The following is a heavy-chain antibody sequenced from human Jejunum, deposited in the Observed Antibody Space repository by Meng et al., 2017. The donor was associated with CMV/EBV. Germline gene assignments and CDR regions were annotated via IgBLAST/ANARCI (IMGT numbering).Heavy chain of an antibody. CDR3: ARMGYGFEFFDI. J-gene: IGHJ3*02. CDR1: GFLFSSNS. Sequence: SGFLFSSNSMTWGRQAPGKGLGWVANIKGDGSEKYYVDSVKGRFTISRDNAKNSLYLEMNSLRVEDTAVYYCARMGYGFEFFDIWGQGTMVTVSS. CDR2: IKGDGSEK. V-gene: IGHV3-7*01. D-gene: IGHD5-12*01.